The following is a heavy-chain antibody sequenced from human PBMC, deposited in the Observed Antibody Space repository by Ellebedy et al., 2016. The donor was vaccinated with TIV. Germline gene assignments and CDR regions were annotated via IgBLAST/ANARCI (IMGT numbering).Heavy chain of an antibody. Sequence: PGGSLRLSCAASGFTFSSYSMNWVRQAPGKGLEWVSSISSSSSYIYYADSVKGRFTISRDNAKNSLYLQMNSLRAEDTAVYYCAKDLANDPIVVVPAAMELDYWGQGTLVTVSS. V-gene: IGHV3-21*04. D-gene: IGHD2-2*01. CDR3: AKDLANDPIVVVPAAMELDY. CDR1: GFTFSSYS. J-gene: IGHJ4*02. CDR2: ISSSSSYI.